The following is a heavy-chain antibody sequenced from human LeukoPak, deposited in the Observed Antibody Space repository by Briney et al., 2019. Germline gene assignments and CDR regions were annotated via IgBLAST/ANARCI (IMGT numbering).Heavy chain of an antibody. V-gene: IGHV1-69*06. D-gene: IGHD3-9*01. CDR1: GYTFTGYY. Sequence: SVKVSCKASGYTFTGYYMHWVRQAPGQGLEWMGGINPIFGTANYAQKFQGRVTITADTSTSTAYMELSSLRSEDTAVYYCAREGLRYFDWLPDAFDIWDQGTMVTVSS. CDR3: AREGLRYFDWLPDAFDI. CDR2: INPIFGTA. J-gene: IGHJ3*02.